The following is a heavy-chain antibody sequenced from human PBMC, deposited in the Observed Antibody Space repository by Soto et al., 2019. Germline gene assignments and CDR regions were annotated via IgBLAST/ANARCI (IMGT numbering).Heavy chain of an antibody. CDR1: GGTFSSYT. CDR3: ALGYCSGGSCHGAFDT. J-gene: IGHJ3*02. Sequence: KVSCKASGGTFSSYTISWVRQAPGQGLEWFGRIIPILGIANYAQNFQGRVTSTADKSTSTAYMELSILRSEDTAVYYCALGYCSGGSCHGAFDTWGQGTMVTVSS. CDR2: IIPILGIA. D-gene: IGHD2-15*01. V-gene: IGHV1-69*02.